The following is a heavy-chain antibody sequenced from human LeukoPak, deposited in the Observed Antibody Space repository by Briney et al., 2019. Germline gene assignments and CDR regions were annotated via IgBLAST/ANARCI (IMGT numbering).Heavy chain of an antibody. J-gene: IGHJ4*02. D-gene: IGHD3-3*01. CDR3: AKGAREAFYDFWSGSSHFDY. CDR2: ISGRGGST. V-gene: IGHV3-23*01. Sequence: PGGSLRLSCAASGFTFSSYAMSWVRQAPGKGLEWVSAISGRGGSTYFADSVKGRFTVSRDNSKNTLYLQMNSLRAEDTALYYCAKGAREAFYDFWSGSSHFDYGGQGTLVTVSS. CDR1: GFTFSSYA.